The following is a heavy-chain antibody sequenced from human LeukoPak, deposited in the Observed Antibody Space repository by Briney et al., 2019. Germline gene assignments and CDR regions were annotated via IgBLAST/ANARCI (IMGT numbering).Heavy chain of an antibody. CDR2: IWYDGSNK. CDR3: ARVPTAFYSNPVAFDS. CDR1: GFTFSSYG. J-gene: IGHJ4*02. D-gene: IGHD4-11*01. V-gene: IGHV3-33*01. Sequence: GGSLRLSCAASGFTFSSYGMHWVRQAPGKGLEWVAVIWYDGSNKYYADSVKGRFTISRDNSKNPLYLQMNSLRAEDTAVYYCARVPTAFYSNPVAFDSWGQGTLVTVSS.